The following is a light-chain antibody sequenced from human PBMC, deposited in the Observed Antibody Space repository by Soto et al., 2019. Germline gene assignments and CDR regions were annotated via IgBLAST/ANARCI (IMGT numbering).Light chain of an antibody. CDR1: QSVSSN. CDR2: GAS. Sequence: EVVVTQSPATRPVSTGERATLSCRASQSVSSNLAWYQQKPGQAPRLLISGASTGSTRITASLIGRRSGQAFSTTLSSLEPEAYSVHYCQQYGSPRLTFGGGTKVDI. CDR3: QQYGSPRLT. V-gene: IGKV3-15*01. J-gene: IGKJ4*01.